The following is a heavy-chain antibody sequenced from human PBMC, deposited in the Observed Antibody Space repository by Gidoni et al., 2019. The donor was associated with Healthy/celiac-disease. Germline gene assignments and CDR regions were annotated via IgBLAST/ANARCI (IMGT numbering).Heavy chain of an antibody. Sequence: QVQLVESGGGVVQPGRSLRLSCAASGFTFSSYAMHWVRQAPGKGLEWVAVISYDGSNKYYADSVKGRFTISRDNSKNTLYLQMNSLRAEDTAVYYCARDRGGDGYNPELHWYFDLWGRGTLVTVSS. CDR1: GFTFSSYA. J-gene: IGHJ2*01. CDR2: ISYDGSNK. V-gene: IGHV3-30-3*01. CDR3: ARDRGGDGYNPELHWYFDL. D-gene: IGHD5-12*01.